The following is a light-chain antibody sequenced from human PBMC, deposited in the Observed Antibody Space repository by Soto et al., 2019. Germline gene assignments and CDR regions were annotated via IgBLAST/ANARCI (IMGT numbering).Light chain of an antibody. CDR3: QQRTDWPPIS. CDR1: QSVNTK. Sequence: SPATLSVSPGERATLSCRASQSVNTKLAWYQQKPGQPPRLLIYSASTRATGVPARFSGSGSGTDFILTISSLQSEDVAVYYCQQRTDWPPISFGQGTGLEI. CDR2: SAS. V-gene: IGKV3-15*01. J-gene: IGKJ5*01.